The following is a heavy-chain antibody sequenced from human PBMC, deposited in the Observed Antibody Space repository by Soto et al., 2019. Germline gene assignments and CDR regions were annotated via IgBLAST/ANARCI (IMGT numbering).Heavy chain of an antibody. CDR2: INPSGGST. V-gene: IGHV1-46*01. Sequence: ASVKVSCKASVYTFTSYYMHWVRQAPEQGLEWMGIINPSGGSTSYAQKFQGRVTMTRDTSTSTVYMELSSLRSEDTAVYYCARSVGAAEYYYYYYGMDVWGQGTTVTVS. J-gene: IGHJ6*02. D-gene: IGHD1-26*01. CDR3: ARSVGAAEYYYYYYGMDV. CDR1: VYTFTSYY.